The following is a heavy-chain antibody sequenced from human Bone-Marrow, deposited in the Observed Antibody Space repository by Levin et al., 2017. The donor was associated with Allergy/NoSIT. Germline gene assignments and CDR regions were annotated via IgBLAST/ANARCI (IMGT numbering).Heavy chain of an antibody. CDR2: IYPGDSDT. D-gene: IGHD1-26*01. V-gene: IGHV5-51*01. Sequence: PMASVKVSCKGSGYSFTSYWIGWVRQMPGKGLEWMGIIYPGDSDTRYSPSFQGQVTISADKSISTAYLQWSSLKASDTAMYYCARHIPKPKVGATPSYYGMDVWGQGTTVTVSS. CDR1: GYSFTSYW. CDR3: ARHIPKPKVGATPSYYGMDV. J-gene: IGHJ6*02.